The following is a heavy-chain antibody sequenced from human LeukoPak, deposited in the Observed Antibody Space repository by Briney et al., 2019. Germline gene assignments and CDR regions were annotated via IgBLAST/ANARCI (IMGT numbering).Heavy chain of an antibody. J-gene: IGHJ4*02. D-gene: IGHD6-13*01. CDR3: ASTTNTYSRSWWNYFDY. CDR2: IYYSGST. CDR1: GGSISSSSYY. Sequence: SETLSLTCTVSGGSISSSSYYWGWIRQPPGTGLEWIGSIYYSGSTYYNPSLKSRVTISVDTSKNQFSLKLSSVTAADTAVYYCASTTNTYSRSWWNYFDYWGQGTLVTVSS. V-gene: IGHV4-39*01.